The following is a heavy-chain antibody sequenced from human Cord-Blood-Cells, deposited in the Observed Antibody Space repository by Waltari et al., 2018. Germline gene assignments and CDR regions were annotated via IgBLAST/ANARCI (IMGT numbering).Heavy chain of an antibody. CDR1: GFTFSSYG. J-gene: IGHJ4*02. D-gene: IGHD4-17*01. CDR2: IRYDGSKK. V-gene: IGHV3-30*02. Sequence: QVQLVESGGGVVQPGGSLRLSCAASGFTFSSYGMHWVRQAPGKGLEGVAFIRYDGSKKYYADSVKGRFTISRDNSKNTLYLQMNSLRAEDTAVYYCAKDLDYGGNFDYWGQGTLVTVSS. CDR3: AKDLDYGGNFDY.